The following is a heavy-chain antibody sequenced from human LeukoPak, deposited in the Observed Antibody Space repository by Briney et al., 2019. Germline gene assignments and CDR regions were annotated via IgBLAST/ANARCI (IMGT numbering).Heavy chain of an antibody. CDR2: ITSSSTPM. Sequence: GGSLRLSCAASGFTFSTYSMNWVRQAPGKGLEWVSYITSSSTPMYYADSVKGRFTISRDNANNSLYLQMNSLRAEDTAVYYCAKDHTLRAGDRDAFDIWGQGTMVTVSS. CDR1: GFTFSTYS. CDR3: AKDHTLRAGDRDAFDI. J-gene: IGHJ3*02. V-gene: IGHV3-48*01. D-gene: IGHD2-21*01.